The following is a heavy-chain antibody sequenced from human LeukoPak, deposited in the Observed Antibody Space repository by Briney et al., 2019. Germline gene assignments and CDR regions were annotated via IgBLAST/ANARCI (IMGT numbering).Heavy chain of an antibody. V-gene: IGHV3-48*03. D-gene: IGHD2-8*01. J-gene: IGHJ4*02. CDR2: ISGSGSTI. CDR3: ARDAMVYAKPVPFDY. CDR1: GFTFSSYE. Sequence: GGSLRLSCAASGFTFSSYEMNWVRQAPGKGLEWVSYISGSGSTIYYADAVKGRFTISRDNAKNSLYLQMNSLRAEDTAVYYCARDAMVYAKPVPFDYWGQGTLVTVSS.